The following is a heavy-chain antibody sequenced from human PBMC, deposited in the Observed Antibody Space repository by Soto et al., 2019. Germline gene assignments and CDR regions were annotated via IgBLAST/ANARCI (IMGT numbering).Heavy chain of an antibody. Sequence: GGSLRLSCAASGFTFSSYGMHWVRQAPGKGLEWVAVISYDVSNKYYADSVKGRFTISRDNSKNTLYLQMNSLRAEDTAVYYCAKAPPYYDILTGYYPRLEGMDVWGQGTTVTVSS. J-gene: IGHJ6*02. CDR1: GFTFSSYG. CDR3: AKAPPYYDILTGYYPRLEGMDV. D-gene: IGHD3-9*01. CDR2: ISYDVSNK. V-gene: IGHV3-30*18.